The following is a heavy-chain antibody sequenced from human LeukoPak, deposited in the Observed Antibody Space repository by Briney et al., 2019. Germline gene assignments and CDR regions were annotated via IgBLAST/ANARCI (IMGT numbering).Heavy chain of an antibody. CDR2: ISGSGGST. J-gene: IGHJ6*02. D-gene: IGHD3-3*01. CDR1: GFTFSSYA. Sequence: GGSLRLSCAASGFTFSSYAMSWDRQAPGKGLEWVSAISGSGGSTYYADSVKGRFTISRDNSKNTLYLQMNSLRAEDTAVYYCAKPSYDFWSGYYTRGPNYYYGMDVWGQGTTVTVSS. V-gene: IGHV3-23*01. CDR3: AKPSYDFWSGYYTRGPNYYYGMDV.